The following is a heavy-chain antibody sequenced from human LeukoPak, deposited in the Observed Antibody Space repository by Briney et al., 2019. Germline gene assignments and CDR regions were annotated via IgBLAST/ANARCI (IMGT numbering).Heavy chain of an antibody. D-gene: IGHD2-2*01. J-gene: IGHJ5*02. CDR1: GYTFTGYY. V-gene: IGHV1-18*04. CDR2: VSAYNGNT. Sequence: ASVKVSCKASGYTFTGYYMHWVRQAPGQGLEWMGWVSAYNGNTNYAQKLQGRVTMTTDTSTSTAYMELSSLRSEDTAVYYCARDTRHRYCSSTICYRGWLDPWGQGTLVTVSS. CDR3: ARDTRHRYCSSTICYRGWLDP.